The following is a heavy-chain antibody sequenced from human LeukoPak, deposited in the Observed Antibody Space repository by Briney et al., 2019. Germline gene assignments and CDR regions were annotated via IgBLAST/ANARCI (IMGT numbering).Heavy chain of an antibody. CDR1: GGSFSGYY. J-gene: IGHJ4*02. Sequence: PSETLSLTCAVSGGSFSGYYWSWIRQPPAKGLEWIVEINHSGSTNYNPSLKSRVTISVDTSKNQFSLKLSSVTAADTAVYYCARAGYGDYVEGLDYWGQGTLVTVSS. V-gene: IGHV4-34*01. CDR3: ARAGYGDYVEGLDY. D-gene: IGHD4-17*01. CDR2: INHSGST.